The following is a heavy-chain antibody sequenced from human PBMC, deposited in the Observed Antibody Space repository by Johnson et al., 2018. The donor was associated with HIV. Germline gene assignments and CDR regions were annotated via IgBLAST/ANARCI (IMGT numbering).Heavy chain of an antibody. J-gene: IGHJ3*02. Sequence: QVQLVESGGGVVQPGRSLRLSCAASGFTFSSYAMHWVRQAPGKGLEWVAFIRYDGSNKYYADSVKGRFTISRDNSENTLYLQMNSLRADDTAVYYCARRYCSGGRCLNPKDAFDIWGQGTMVTVSS. V-gene: IGHV3-33*08. CDR1: GFTFSSYA. CDR2: IRYDGSNK. D-gene: IGHD2-15*01. CDR3: ARRYCSGGRCLNPKDAFDI.